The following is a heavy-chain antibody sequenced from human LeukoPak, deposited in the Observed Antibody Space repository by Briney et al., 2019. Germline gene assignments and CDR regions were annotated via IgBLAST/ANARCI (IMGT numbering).Heavy chain of an antibody. J-gene: IGHJ4*02. V-gene: IGHV4-34*01. CDR3: ARQAGLRYFDWLSKYYFDY. D-gene: IGHD3-9*01. CDR2: INHSGST. Sequence: KASETLSLTCIVSGGSISSYYWDWIRQPPGKGLEWIGEINHSGSTNYNPSLKSRVTISVDTSKNQFSLKLSSVTAADTAVYYCARQAGLRYFDWLSKYYFDYWGQGTLVTVSS. CDR1: GGSISSYY.